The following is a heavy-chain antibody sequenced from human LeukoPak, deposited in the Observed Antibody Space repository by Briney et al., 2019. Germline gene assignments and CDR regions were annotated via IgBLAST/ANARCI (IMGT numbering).Heavy chain of an antibody. Sequence: GGSLRLSCSASGFTFSSYAMHWVRQAPGKGVEYVSAISSNGGSTYYADSVKGRFTISRDNSKNTLYLQMSSLGAEDTAVYYCVKDKGSGSSYYYYYDMDVWGKGTTVTVSS. D-gene: IGHD3-10*01. CDR3: VKDKGSGSSYYYYYDMDV. V-gene: IGHV3-64D*06. J-gene: IGHJ6*04. CDR2: ISSNGGST. CDR1: GFTFSSYA.